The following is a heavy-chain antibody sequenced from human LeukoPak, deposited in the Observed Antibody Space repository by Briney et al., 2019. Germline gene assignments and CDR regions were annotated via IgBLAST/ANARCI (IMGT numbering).Heavy chain of an antibody. CDR1: GGTFNNYA. Sequence: SVKVSCKASGGTFNNYAINWVRQAPGQGLEWMGGIIPIFGSSNYAQKFQGRVTITADESTSTAYMELSSLRSEDTAVYYCARAFKPYYDSSGYYLESNDAFDIWGQGTMVTVSS. J-gene: IGHJ3*02. D-gene: IGHD3-22*01. CDR3: ARAFKPYYDSSGYYLESNDAFDI. CDR2: IIPIFGSS. V-gene: IGHV1-69*13.